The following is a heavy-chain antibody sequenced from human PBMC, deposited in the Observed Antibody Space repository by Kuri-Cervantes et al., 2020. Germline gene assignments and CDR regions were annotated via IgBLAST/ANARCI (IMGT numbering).Heavy chain of an antibody. CDR3: ARGRDIVVVPAYGLIFDY. CDR2: IFYSGST. V-gene: IGHV4-59*12. CDR1: GGSISSYY. D-gene: IGHD2-2*01. Sequence: SETLSLTCTVSGGSISSYYWSWIRQPPGKALEWIGNIFYSGSTYYNPSLKSRVTISVDTSKNQFSLKLSSVTAADTAVYYCARGRDIVVVPAYGLIFDYWGQGTLVTVSS. J-gene: IGHJ4*02.